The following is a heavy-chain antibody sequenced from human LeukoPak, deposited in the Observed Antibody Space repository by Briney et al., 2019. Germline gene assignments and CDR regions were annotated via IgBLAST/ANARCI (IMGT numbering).Heavy chain of an antibody. CDR3: ARSGYTYGPRINFDF. CDR2: IFYGGST. Sequence: GSLRLSCAASGFSFRDFWMSWIRQPPGKGLEWIGYIFYGGSTNYNPSLKSRVTISVDTSKNQFSLTLSSVTAADTAVYYCARSGYTYGPRINFDFWGQGTLVTVSS. D-gene: IGHD5-18*01. CDR1: GFSFRDFW. J-gene: IGHJ4*02. V-gene: IGHV4-59*01.